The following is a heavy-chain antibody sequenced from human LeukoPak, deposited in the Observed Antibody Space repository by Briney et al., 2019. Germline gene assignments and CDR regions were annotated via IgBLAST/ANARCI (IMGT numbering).Heavy chain of an antibody. V-gene: IGHV3-21*01. Sequence: GGSLRLSCAASGFTFSSYSMKGGRQAGGGGLEGVSSISRSSRYKYYADAVKGRFTISRDNAKNSLYLQMNSLRAEDTAVYSCARDYDILTGHLYYGMDVWGQGTTVTVSS. D-gene: IGHD3-9*01. CDR2: ISRSSRYK. J-gene: IGHJ6*02. CDR1: GFTFSSYS. CDR3: ARDYDILTGHLYYGMDV.